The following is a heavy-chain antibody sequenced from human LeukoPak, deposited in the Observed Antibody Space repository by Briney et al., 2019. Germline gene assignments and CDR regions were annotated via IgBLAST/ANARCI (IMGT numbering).Heavy chain of an antibody. Sequence: PGGSLRLSCAASGFTFSSYSMNWVRQAPGKGLEWVSSISSSSSYIYYADSVRGRFTISRDNAKNSLYLQMNSLRAEDTAVYYCARGYYYGSGSYYYFDYWGQGTLVTVSS. CDR2: ISSSSSYI. J-gene: IGHJ4*02. CDR1: GFTFSSYS. D-gene: IGHD3-10*01. CDR3: ARGYYYGSGSYYYFDY. V-gene: IGHV3-21*01.